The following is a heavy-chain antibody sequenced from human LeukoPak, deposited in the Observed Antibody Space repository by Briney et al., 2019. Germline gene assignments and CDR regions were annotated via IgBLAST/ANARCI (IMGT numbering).Heavy chain of an antibody. D-gene: IGHD3-3*01. CDR1: GFTVSSNY. Sequence: GGSLRLSYAASGFTVSSNYMSWVRQAPGKGLEWVSVIYSGGSTYYADSVKGRFTISRDNSKNTLYLQMNSLRAEDTAVYYCARGPTYYDFWSGYSPYYYYGMDVWGQGTTVTVSS. CDR2: IYSGGST. CDR3: ARGPTYYDFWSGYSPYYYYGMDV. J-gene: IGHJ6*02. V-gene: IGHV3-66*01.